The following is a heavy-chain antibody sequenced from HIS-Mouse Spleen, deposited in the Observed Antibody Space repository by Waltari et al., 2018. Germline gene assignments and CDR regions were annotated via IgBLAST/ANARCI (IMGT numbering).Heavy chain of an antibody. Sequence: QLQLQESGPGLVKPSETLSLTCPVSGGSISSSSYSWGWIRQPPGKGLEWIGSIYYSGSTYYNPSLKSRVTISVDKSKNQFSLKLSSVTAADTAVYYCAREIPYSSSWYDWYFDLWGRGTLVTVSS. D-gene: IGHD6-13*01. CDR2: IYYSGST. CDR3: AREIPYSSSWYDWYFDL. V-gene: IGHV4-39*07. CDR1: GGSISSSSYS. J-gene: IGHJ2*01.